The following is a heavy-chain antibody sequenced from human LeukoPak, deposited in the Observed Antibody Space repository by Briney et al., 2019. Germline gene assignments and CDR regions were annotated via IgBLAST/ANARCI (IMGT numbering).Heavy chain of an antibody. V-gene: IGHV3-11*05. CDR3: ARGGSTWSYVDY. D-gene: IGHD6-13*01. J-gene: IGHJ4*02. Sequence: GGSLRHSRAASGFTFSDYYMSWIRQAPGKGLEWVSYISGTSSYTNYADSVKGRFTVSRDNAKNSLFLQMNSLRAEDAAVYYCARGGSTWSYVDYWGEGSLLTVSS. CDR1: GFTFSDYY. CDR2: ISGTSSYT.